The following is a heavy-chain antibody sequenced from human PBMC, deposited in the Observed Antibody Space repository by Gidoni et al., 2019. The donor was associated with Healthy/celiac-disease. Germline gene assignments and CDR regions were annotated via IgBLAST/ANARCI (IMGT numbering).Heavy chain of an antibody. CDR3: AKGDYGDPWSLFDY. V-gene: IGHV3-30*18. D-gene: IGHD4-17*01. J-gene: IGHJ4*02. Sequence: QVQLVESGGGVVQPGRSLRLSCAASGFTFSSYGMHWVRQAPGKGLEWVAVISYDGSNKYYADSVKGRVTISRDNSKNTLYLQMNSLRAEDTAVYYCAKGDYGDPWSLFDYWGQGTLVTVSS. CDR1: GFTFSSYG. CDR2: ISYDGSNK.